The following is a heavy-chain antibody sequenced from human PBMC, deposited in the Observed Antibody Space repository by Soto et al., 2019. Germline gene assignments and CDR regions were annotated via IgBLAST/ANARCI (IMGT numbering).Heavy chain of an antibody. J-gene: IGHJ4*02. V-gene: IGHV1-69*13. D-gene: IGHD2-21*02. CDR2: IIPIFGTA. Sequence: SVKVSCKASGGTFSSYAISWVRQAPGQGLEWMGGIIPIFGTANYAQKFQGRVTITADESTSTAYMELSSLRSEDTAVYYCARARAIGDCIDYWGQGTLVTVSS. CDR3: ARARAIGDCIDY. CDR1: GGTFSSYA.